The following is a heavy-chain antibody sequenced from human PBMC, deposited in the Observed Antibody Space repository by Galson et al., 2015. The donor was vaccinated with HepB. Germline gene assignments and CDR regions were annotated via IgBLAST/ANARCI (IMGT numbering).Heavy chain of an antibody. D-gene: IGHD1/OR15-1a*01. CDR2: IGYDGNEK. J-gene: IGHJ6*03. Sequence: SLRLSCAASGFTFSSYGMHWVRQAPGKGPEWVAAIGYDGNEKNHADSVKGRFTISRDNSKNTLYLQVNSLRVDDTAVYYCAKRGEQHLYHYMYVWGKGTTVTVSS. V-gene: IGHV3-30*02. CDR3: AKRGEQHLYHYMYV. CDR1: GFTFSSYG.